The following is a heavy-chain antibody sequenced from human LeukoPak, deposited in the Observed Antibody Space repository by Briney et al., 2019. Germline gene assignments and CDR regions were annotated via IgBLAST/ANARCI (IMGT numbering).Heavy chain of an antibody. CDR1: GYTLTSYG. V-gene: IGHV1-18*01. D-gene: IGHD3-22*01. CDR3: ARGDNGGYYLDY. Sequence: GASVKVSCKASGYTLTSYGVTWVRQAPGQGLEWMGWISAYNDNTNYAQKLQTRVTMTTDTSTSTAYMELRSLRSDDTAVYYCARGDNGGYYLDYWGQGTLVTVSS. CDR2: ISAYNDNT. J-gene: IGHJ4*01.